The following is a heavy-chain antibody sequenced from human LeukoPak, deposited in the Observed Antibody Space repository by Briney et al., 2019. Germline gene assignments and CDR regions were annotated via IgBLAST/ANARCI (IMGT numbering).Heavy chain of an antibody. CDR2: MNPNSGNT. CDR3: ARDGSSSWFSYYYYGMDV. D-gene: IGHD6-13*01. V-gene: IGHV1-8*01. Sequence: ASVKVSCKASGYTFTSYDINWVRPATGKGLEWMGWMNPNSGNTGYAQKFQGRVTMTRNTSISTAYMELSSLRSEDTAVYYCARDGSSSWFSYYYYGMDVWGQGTTVTVSS. CDR1: GYTFTSYD. J-gene: IGHJ6*02.